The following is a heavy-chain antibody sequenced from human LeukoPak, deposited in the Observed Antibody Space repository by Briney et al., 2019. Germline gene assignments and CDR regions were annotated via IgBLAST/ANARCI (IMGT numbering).Heavy chain of an antibody. V-gene: IGHV4-34*01. CDR3: ARDISRDPWYFDY. CDR1: GGSFSGYY. CDR2: INHSGST. J-gene: IGHJ4*02. Sequence: SETLSLTCAVYGGSFSGYYWSWIRQPPGKGLEWIGEINHSGSTNYNPSLKSRVTISVDTSKNQFSLKLSSVTAADTAVYYCARDISRDPWYFDYWGQGTLVTVSS.